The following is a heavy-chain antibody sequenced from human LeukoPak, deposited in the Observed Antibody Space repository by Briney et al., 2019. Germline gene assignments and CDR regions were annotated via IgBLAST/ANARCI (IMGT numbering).Heavy chain of an antibody. Sequence: PGGSLRLSCAASGFTVSSNYMSWVRQAPGKGLEWVSVIYSGGSTYYADSVRGRFTTSRDNSKNTLYLQMNSLRAEDTAVYYCARHRSSWLIDYWGQGTLVTVSS. CDR1: GFTVSSNY. J-gene: IGHJ4*02. D-gene: IGHD6-6*01. V-gene: IGHV3-66*04. CDR2: IYSGGST. CDR3: ARHRSSWLIDY.